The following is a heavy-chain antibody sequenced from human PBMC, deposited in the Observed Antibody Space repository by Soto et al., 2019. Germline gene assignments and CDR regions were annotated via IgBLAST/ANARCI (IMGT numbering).Heavy chain of an antibody. Sequence: HPGGSLRLSCGASGFTFNHYAMNWVRQAPGKGLEWVSTITGGGDTSYYIDSVKGRFTISRDNSKNTLYLQMNSLRVEDTAVYYCAKDQAYYDFWSGYAGGMDVWGPGTTVTVSS. V-gene: IGHV3-23*01. CDR3: AKDQAYYDFWSGYAGGMDV. CDR1: GFTFNHYA. J-gene: IGHJ6*02. D-gene: IGHD3-3*01. CDR2: ITGGGDTS.